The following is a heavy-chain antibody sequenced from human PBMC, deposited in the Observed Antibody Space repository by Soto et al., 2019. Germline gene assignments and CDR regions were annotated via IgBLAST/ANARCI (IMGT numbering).Heavy chain of an antibody. CDR2: ISYSGST. Sequence: SETLSLTCTVSGGSISTFYWSWIRQPPGKGLEWIGYISYSGSTNYSPSLKSRVTISVDTSKNRFSLKLSSVTAADTAVYYGAGRWELVYDYWGQGTRVTVSS. V-gene: IGHV4-59*01. CDR1: GGSISTFY. D-gene: IGHD1-26*01. J-gene: IGHJ4*02. CDR3: AGRWELVYDY.